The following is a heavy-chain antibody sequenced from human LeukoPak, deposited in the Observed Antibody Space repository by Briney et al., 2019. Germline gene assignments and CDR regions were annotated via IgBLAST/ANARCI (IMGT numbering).Heavy chain of an antibody. Sequence: GGSLRLSCAASGFTFSSYAMHWVRQAPGKGLEWVAVISYDGSNKYYADSVKGRFTISRDNAKNSLYLQMNSLRAEDTAVYYCARSPEDAFDIWGQGTMVTVSS. J-gene: IGHJ3*02. D-gene: IGHD1-14*01. CDR1: GFTFSSYA. CDR2: ISYDGSNK. CDR3: ARSPEDAFDI. V-gene: IGHV3-30-3*01.